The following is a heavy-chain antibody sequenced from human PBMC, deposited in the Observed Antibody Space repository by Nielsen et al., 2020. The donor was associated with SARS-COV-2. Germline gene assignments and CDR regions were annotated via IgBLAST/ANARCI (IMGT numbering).Heavy chain of an antibody. V-gene: IGHV3-48*03. CDR1: GFTFSSYE. Sequence: GESLKISCAASGFTFSSYEMNWVRQAPGKGLEWVSYISSSGSTIYYADSVKGRFTISRDNAKNSLYLQMNSLRAEDTAVYYCARDLVDTAMGGRGYYYYYGMDVWGQGTTVTVSS. D-gene: IGHD5-18*01. J-gene: IGHJ6*02. CDR3: ARDLVDTAMGGRGYYYYYGMDV. CDR2: ISSSGSTI.